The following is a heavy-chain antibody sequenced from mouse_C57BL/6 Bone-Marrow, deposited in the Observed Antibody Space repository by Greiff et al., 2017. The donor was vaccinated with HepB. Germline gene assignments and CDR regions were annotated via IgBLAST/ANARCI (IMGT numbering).Heavy chain of an antibody. Sequence: QVHVKQSGAELVKPGASVKISCKASGYAFSSYWMNWVKQRPGKGLEWIGQIYPGDGDTNYNGKFKGKATLTADKSSSTAYMQLSSLTSEDSAVYFCARSGDYGSSPFAYWGPGTLVTVSA. J-gene: IGHJ3*01. D-gene: IGHD1-1*01. CDR2: IYPGDGDT. CDR3: ARSGDYGSSPFAY. CDR1: GYAFSSYW. V-gene: IGHV1-80*01.